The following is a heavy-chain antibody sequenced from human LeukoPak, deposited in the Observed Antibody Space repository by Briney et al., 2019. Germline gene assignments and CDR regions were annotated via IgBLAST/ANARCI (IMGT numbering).Heavy chain of an antibody. CDR2: IYYSGST. J-gene: IGHJ4*02. CDR3: ARQFNGDYVGFDY. V-gene: IGHV4-39*01. Sequence: PSETLSLTCTVSGGSISSSSYYWGWIRQPPGKGLEWIGSIYYSGSTYYNPSLKSRVTISVDTSKNQFSLKLSSVTAADTAVYYCARQFNGDYVGFDYWGQGTLVTVSS. CDR1: GGSISSSSYY. D-gene: IGHD4-17*01.